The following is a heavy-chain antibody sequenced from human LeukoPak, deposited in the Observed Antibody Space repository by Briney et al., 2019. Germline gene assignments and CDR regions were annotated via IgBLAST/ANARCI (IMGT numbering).Heavy chain of an antibody. J-gene: IGHJ4*02. D-gene: IGHD5-12*01. CDR2: ISGYNANT. V-gene: IGHV1-18*01. Sequence: ASVKVSCKASGYKFVNYGISWVRQAPGQGLEWMGWISGYNANTNYAEKFQGRVTMTTDTSTSTAYMELRSLTSDDTAIYYCARDSGQHKGYDWSHWGQGTLVTVSS. CDR1: GYKFVNYG. CDR3: ARDSGQHKGYDWSH.